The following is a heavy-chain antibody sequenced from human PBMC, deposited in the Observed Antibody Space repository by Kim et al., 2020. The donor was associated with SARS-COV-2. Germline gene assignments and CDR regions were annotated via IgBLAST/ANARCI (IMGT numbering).Heavy chain of an antibody. D-gene: IGHD2-15*01. Sequence: SETLSLTCTVSGGSISSGSYYWSWIRQPAGKAPEWIGRIYSSGSINFNPSLKSRITLSEDTSKNQFFLNLTSVTAADTAVYFCARGVIPIRGRVSWYLDLWGRGTLVSVSS. J-gene: IGHJ2*01. CDR1: GGSISSGSYY. CDR3: ARGVIPIRGRVSWYLDL. CDR2: IYSSGSI. V-gene: IGHV4-61*02.